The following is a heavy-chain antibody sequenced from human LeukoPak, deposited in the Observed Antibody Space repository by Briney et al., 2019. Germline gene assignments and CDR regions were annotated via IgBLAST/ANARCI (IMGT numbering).Heavy chain of an antibody. CDR1: GGSISSGSNY. V-gene: IGHV4-39*07. J-gene: IGHJ4*02. D-gene: IGHD1-1*01. Sequence: SQTLSLTCTVSGGSISSGSNYWGWIRQSPGKGLEWIGSIYYSGSTYYNPSLKSRVTISIDTSKNQFSLKLSSVTAADTAVYYCATTTIRLGYWGQGTLVTVSS. CDR2: IYYSGST. CDR3: ATTTIRLGY.